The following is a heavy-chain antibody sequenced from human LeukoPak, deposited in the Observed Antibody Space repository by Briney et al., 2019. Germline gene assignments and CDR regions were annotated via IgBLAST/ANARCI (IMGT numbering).Heavy chain of an antibody. CDR2: IHYSGST. V-gene: IGHV4-39*07. J-gene: IGHJ4*02. CDR3: ARVKGVVTAILDY. D-gene: IGHD2-21*02. Sequence: SETLSLTCTVSGGSISSSSYYWGWIRQPPGKGLEWIGSIHYSGSTYYNPSLKSRVTISADTSKNQFSLKLISVTAADTAVYYCARVKGVVTAILDYWGQGTLVTVSS. CDR1: GGSISSSSYY.